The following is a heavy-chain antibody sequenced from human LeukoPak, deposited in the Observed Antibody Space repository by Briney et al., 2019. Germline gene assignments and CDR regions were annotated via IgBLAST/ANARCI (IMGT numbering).Heavy chain of an antibody. CDR1: GFTFSSFW. CDR3: ARPQHGDLYAFDI. V-gene: IGHV3-74*01. Sequence: GGSLRLSCAASGFTFSSFWMHWVRQAPGKGLVWVSRVNGDGSSTTYADSVKGRFTLSRDSAKNTVYLQMNSLRAEDTAVYYCARPQHGDLYAFDIWGHGTMVTVSS. CDR2: VNGDGSST. J-gene: IGHJ3*02. D-gene: IGHD4-17*01.